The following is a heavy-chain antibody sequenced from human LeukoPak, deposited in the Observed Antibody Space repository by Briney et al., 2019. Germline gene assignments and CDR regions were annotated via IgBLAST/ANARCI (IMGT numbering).Heavy chain of an antibody. CDR2: IYYSGST. CDR3: ARDNRGSTSLYYYYYYMDV. CDR1: GGSISSYY. J-gene: IGHJ6*03. Sequence: SETLSLTCTVSGGSISSYYWSWIRQPPGKGLEWIAYIYYSGSTNYNPSLKSRVTISVDTSKNQFSLKLSSVTAADTAVYYCARDNRGSTSLYYYYYYMDVWGKGTTVTVSS. D-gene: IGHD2-2*01. V-gene: IGHV4-59*01.